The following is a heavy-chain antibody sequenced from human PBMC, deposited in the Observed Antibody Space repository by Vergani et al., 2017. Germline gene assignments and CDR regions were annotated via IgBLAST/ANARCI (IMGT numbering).Heavy chain of an antibody. V-gene: IGHV5-51*03. D-gene: IGHD3-22*01. J-gene: IGHJ6*02. Sequence: EVQLVQSGAEVKKPGESLKISCKGSGYSFTSYWIGWVRQMPGKGLEWMGIIYPGDSDTRYSPSFQGQVTISADKSISTAYLQWSSLKASDTAMYYCAIRRGRAYYYDSSGYSRDYYYGMDVWGQGTTVTVSS. CDR1: GYSFTSYW. CDR2: IYPGDSDT. CDR3: AIRRGRAYYYDSSGYSRDYYYGMDV.